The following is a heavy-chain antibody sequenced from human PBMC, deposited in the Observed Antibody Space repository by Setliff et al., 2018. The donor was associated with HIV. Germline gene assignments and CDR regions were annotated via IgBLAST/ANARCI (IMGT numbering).Heavy chain of an antibody. Sequence: PGGSLRLSCAASGFTFSDYYLNWFRLAPGKGLEWISHITNTGSGNTNYAQKFQERVTITRDMSTSTAYMELSSLRSEDTAVYYCAADAAAAYSGSYAYWGQGTLVTVSS. D-gene: IGHD1-26*01. CDR3: AADAAAAYSGSYAY. V-gene: IGHV1-58*01. J-gene: IGHJ4*02. CDR2: ITNTGSGNT. CDR1: GFTFSDYY.